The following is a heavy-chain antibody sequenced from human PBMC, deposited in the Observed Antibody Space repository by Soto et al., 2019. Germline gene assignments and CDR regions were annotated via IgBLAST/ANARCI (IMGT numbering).Heavy chain of an antibody. CDR1: GGSFSGYY. CDR3: ARLVVVPAARLGYPGYDYFKARHFLDY. Sequence: PSETLSLTCAVYGGSFSGYYWSWIRQPPGKGLEWIGEINHSGSTNYNPSLKSRVTISVDTSKNQFSLKLSSVTAADTAVYYCARLVVVPAARLGYPGYDYFKARHFLDYWGQGTLVTVSS. CDR2: INHSGST. D-gene: IGHD2-2*01. V-gene: IGHV4-34*01. J-gene: IGHJ4*02.